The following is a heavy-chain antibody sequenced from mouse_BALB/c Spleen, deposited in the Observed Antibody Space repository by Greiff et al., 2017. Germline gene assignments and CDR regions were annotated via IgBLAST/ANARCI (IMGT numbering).Heavy chain of an antibody. D-gene: IGHD1-1*01. CDR1: GYSITSGYY. CDR2: ISYDGSN. V-gene: IGHV3-6*02. Sequence: EVKLMESGPGLVKPSQSLSLTCSVTGYSITSGYYWNWIRQFPGNKLEWMGYISYDGSNNYNPSLKNRISITRDTSKNQFFLKLNSVTTEDTATYYCARDFGDYYGSSYNYWGQGTTLTVSS. CDR3: ARDFGDYYGSSYNY. J-gene: IGHJ2*01.